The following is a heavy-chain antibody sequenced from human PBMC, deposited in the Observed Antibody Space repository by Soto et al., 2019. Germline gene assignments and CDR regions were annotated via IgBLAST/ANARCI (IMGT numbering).Heavy chain of an antibody. V-gene: IGHV1-8*01. CDR2: MNPNSGNT. CDR1: GYTFTSYD. CDR3: ARGINYYDSGDDAFDI. D-gene: IGHD3-10*01. Sequence: QVQLVQSGAEVKKPGASVKVSCKASGYTFTSYDINWVRQATGQGLEWMGWMNPNSGNTGYAQKFQGRVTMTRNTSISKGYMELSSLRSEDTAVYYCARGINYYDSGDDAFDIWGQGTMVTVSS. J-gene: IGHJ3*02.